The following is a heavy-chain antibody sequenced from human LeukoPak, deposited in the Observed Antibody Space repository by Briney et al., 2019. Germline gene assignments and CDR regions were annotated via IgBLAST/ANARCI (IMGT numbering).Heavy chain of an antibody. CDR1: GFTFSTYS. V-gene: IGHV3-48*04. CDR3: ARGGLGSWTFDS. D-gene: IGHD1-26*01. Sequence: GGSLRLSCAASGFTFSTYSMNWVRQAPGKGLEWVSYISTSGSTTYYADSVKGRFTISRDNAMCSLYLQMNSLRGEDTAVYYCARGGLGSWTFDSWGQGTLVAVSS. CDR2: ISTSGSTT. J-gene: IGHJ4*02.